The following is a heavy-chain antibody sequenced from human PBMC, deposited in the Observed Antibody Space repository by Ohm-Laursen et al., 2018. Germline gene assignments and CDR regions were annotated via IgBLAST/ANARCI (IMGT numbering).Heavy chain of an antibody. CDR1: GFTFSSYS. CDR3: ARSLRRTTVTTGAGY. Sequence: SLRLSCAASGFTFSSYSMNWVRQAPGKGLEWVSSISSSSSYIYYADSVEGRFTISRDNAKNSLYLQMNSLRAEDTAVYYCARSLRRTTVTTGAGYWGQGTLVTVSA. J-gene: IGHJ4*02. CDR2: ISSSSSYI. V-gene: IGHV3-21*01. D-gene: IGHD4-17*01.